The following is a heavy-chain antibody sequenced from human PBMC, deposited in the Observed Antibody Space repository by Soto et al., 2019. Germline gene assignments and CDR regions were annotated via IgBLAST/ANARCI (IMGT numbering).Heavy chain of an antibody. Sequence: SETLSLTCSVSGGSMSGYYWSWIRQHPGKGLEWIGYIYYSGSTYYNPSLKSRVTISVDTSKNQFSLKLSSVTAADTAVYYCARGVYYDSSGYYVYYFDYWGQGTLVTVSS. CDR1: GGSMSGYY. CDR2: IYYSGST. V-gene: IGHV4-31*03. J-gene: IGHJ4*02. CDR3: ARGVYYDSSGYYVYYFDY. D-gene: IGHD3-22*01.